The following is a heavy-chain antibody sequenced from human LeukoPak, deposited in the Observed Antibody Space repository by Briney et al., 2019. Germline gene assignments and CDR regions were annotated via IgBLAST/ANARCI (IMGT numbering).Heavy chain of an antibody. Sequence: PGGSLRLSCAASGFTFSSYAMHWVRQAPGKGLEWVSSISSSSYIYYADSVKGRFTISRDNAKNSLYLQMNSLRAEDTAVYYCEAQKSSPPAVGYWGQGTLVTVSS. CDR1: GFTFSSYA. D-gene: IGHD6-13*01. J-gene: IGHJ4*02. CDR2: ISSSSYI. V-gene: IGHV3-21*01. CDR3: EAQKSSPPAVGY.